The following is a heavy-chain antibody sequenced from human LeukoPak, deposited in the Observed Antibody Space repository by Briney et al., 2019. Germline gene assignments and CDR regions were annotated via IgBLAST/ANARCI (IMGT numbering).Heavy chain of an antibody. CDR2: LYSDGST. Sequence: GGSLRLSCAASGFTFSSYWMHWVRQAPGKGLEWVSVLYSDGSTYHADSVKGRFTISRDNSKNTLYLQMNSLRAEDTAVYYCAKSWNYYDSSGDDALDIWGQGTMVTVSS. D-gene: IGHD3-22*01. J-gene: IGHJ3*02. V-gene: IGHV3-53*01. CDR3: AKSWNYYDSSGDDALDI. CDR1: GFTFSSYW.